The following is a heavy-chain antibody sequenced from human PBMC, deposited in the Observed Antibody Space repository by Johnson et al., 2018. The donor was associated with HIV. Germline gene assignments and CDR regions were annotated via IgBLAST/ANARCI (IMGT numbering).Heavy chain of an antibody. D-gene: IGHD3-16*01. J-gene: IGHJ3*02. CDR1: GFTFSSYA. Sequence: EVQVVESGGGLVQPGGSLRLSCAASGFTFSSYAMSWVRQAPGKGLEWVSAISGSGGSKYYADSVKGRFTISRDNSKNTLSLQMNSRRAEDTAGYYCAKDTIGWGQRAYAFDIWGQGTMVTVSS. CDR3: AKDTIGWGQRAYAFDI. V-gene: IGHV3-23*04. CDR2: ISGSGGSK.